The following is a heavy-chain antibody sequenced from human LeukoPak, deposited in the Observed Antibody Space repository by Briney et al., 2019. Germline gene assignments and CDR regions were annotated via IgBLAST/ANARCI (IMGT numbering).Heavy chain of an antibody. V-gene: IGHV4-59*01. Sequence: PSETLSLTCTVSGGSISSYYWSWIRRPPGKGLEWIGYIYYSGSTNYNPSLKSRVTISVDTSKNQFSLKLSSVTAADTAVYYCARDNGSGWYGPFDYWGQGTLVTVSS. CDR1: GGSISSYY. CDR2: IYYSGST. J-gene: IGHJ4*02. CDR3: ARDNGSGWYGPFDY. D-gene: IGHD6-19*01.